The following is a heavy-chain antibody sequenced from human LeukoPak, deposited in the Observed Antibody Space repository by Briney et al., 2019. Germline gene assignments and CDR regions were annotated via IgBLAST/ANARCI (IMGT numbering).Heavy chain of an antibody. J-gene: IGHJ4*02. CDR2: IYSGGST. CDR3: ASYGDSDY. CDR1: GFXVSSNY. D-gene: IGHD4-17*01. V-gene: IGHV3-53*04. Sequence: PGGSLRLSCAASGFXVSSNYISWVRQAPGKGLEWISAIYSGGSTYYADSVKGRFTISRHNSKNTLYLQMNSLRAEDTAVYYCASYGDSDYWGQGTLVTVSS.